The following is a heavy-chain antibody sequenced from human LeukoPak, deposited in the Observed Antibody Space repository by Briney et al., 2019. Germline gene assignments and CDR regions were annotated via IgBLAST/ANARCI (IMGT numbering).Heavy chain of an antibody. J-gene: IGHJ6*02. CDR3: ARRHAKGSSMDV. Sequence: SETLSLTCAVSGGSITSTTYYWGWIRQPPGKGLEWIGYIYYSGSTYDNPSLKGRVTISVDTSKNQFSLKLTSVTAADTAVYYCARRHAKGSSMDVWGQGTTVTVSS. V-gene: IGHV4-61*05. CDR2: IYYSGST. CDR1: GGSITSTTYY. D-gene: IGHD6-6*01.